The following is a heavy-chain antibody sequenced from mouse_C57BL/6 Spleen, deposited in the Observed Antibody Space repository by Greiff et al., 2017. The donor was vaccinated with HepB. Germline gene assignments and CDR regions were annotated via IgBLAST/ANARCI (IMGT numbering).Heavy chain of an antibody. V-gene: IGHV3-6*01. J-gene: IGHJ1*03. Sequence: VQLKESGPGLVKPSQSLSLTCSVTGYSITSGYYWNWIRQFPGNKLEWMGYISYDGSNNYNPSLKNRISITRDTSKNQFFLKLNSVTTEDTATYYCARPGDDYEGWYFDVWGTGTTVTVSS. CDR3: ARPGDDYEGWYFDV. CDR1: GYSITSGYY. CDR2: ISYDGSN. D-gene: IGHD2-4*01.